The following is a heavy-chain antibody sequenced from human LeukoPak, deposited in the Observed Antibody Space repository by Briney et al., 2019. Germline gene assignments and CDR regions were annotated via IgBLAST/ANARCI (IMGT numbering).Heavy chain of an antibody. J-gene: IGHJ4*02. Sequence: ASVKVSCKASEYTLTDYYVDRLRLAPGQGLEWMGWFNPNSGGTNYAQKFQGRVTMTRDTSISTAYMELSRLTSDDTGVYYCARGYASFDYWGQGTLVTVSS. D-gene: IGHD2-2*01. CDR3: ARGYASFDY. CDR2: FNPNSGGT. CDR1: EYTLTDYY. V-gene: IGHV1-2*02.